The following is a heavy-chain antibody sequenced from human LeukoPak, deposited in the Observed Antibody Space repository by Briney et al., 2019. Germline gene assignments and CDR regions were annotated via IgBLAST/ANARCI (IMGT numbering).Heavy chain of an antibody. CDR2: IIGCGYTT. CDR1: GFTFSSYA. D-gene: IGHD6-13*01. V-gene: IGHV3-23*01. J-gene: IGHJ5*02. Sequence: GGSLRLSCAASGFTFSSYAISWVRQAPQKGLEWVSVIIGCGYTTYYADPVKGRFPISRECSRNTVYLQMNSLSPEDTAVYYCARWHLAAAAGSAWGQGTLVTVSS. CDR3: ARWHLAAAAGSA.